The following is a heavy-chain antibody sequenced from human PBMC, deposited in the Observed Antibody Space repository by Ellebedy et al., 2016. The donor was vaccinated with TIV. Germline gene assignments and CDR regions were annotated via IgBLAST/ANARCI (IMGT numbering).Heavy chain of an antibody. V-gene: IGHV3-11*01. D-gene: IGHD5-18*01. CDR1: GFTFSDYY. CDR2: ISSSGSTI. J-gene: IGHJ4*02. CDR3: ATRGGENSYGYIDY. Sequence: GESLKISXAASGFTFSDYYMSWIRQAPGKGLEWVSYISSSGSTIYYADSVKGRFTISRDNAKNSLYLQMNSLRAEDTAVYYCATRGGENSYGYIDYWGQGTLVTVSS.